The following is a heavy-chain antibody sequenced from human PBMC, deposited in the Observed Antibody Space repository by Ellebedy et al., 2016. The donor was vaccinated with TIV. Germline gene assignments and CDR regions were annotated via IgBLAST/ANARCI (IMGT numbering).Heavy chain of an antibody. CDR1: GLTFSSYW. CDR2: INIDGTTT. D-gene: IGHD3-22*01. CDR3: AKDSAYYYDSSEDY. Sequence: GESLKISCAVSGLTFSSYWMHWVRQAPGKGLVWVSRINIDGTTTTYADSVKGRFTISRDNAKNTLYLQMDSLRAEDTAVYYCAKDSAYYYDSSEDYWGQGTLVTVSS. J-gene: IGHJ4*02. V-gene: IGHV3-74*03.